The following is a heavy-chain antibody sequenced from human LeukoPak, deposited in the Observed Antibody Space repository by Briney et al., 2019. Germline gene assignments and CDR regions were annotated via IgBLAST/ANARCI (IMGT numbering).Heavy chain of an antibody. CDR1: GFTFSSYA. Sequence: GGSLRLSCAASGFTFSSYAMSWVRQAPGKGLEWVSAISGSGGSTYYADSVKGRFTISRDNSKNTLYLQMNGLRAEDTAVYYCAKIMTVAGRYYYYYGMDVWGQGTTVTVSS. CDR3: AKIMTVAGRYYYYYGMDV. J-gene: IGHJ6*02. D-gene: IGHD6-19*01. V-gene: IGHV3-23*01. CDR2: ISGSGGST.